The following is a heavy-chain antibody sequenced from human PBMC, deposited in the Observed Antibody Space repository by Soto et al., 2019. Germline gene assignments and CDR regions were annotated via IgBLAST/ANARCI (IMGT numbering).Heavy chain of an antibody. CDR1: GYTFTNYD. J-gene: IGHJ3*01. CDR3: ARGLATLPVFAFDV. D-gene: IGHD6-6*01. V-gene: IGHV1-8*01. CDR2: VNPNSGNT. Sequence: QVQLVQSGAEVKKPGASVKVSCKASGYTFTNYDINWVRRATGQGLEWMGWVNPNSGNTGNAQKFQGRLTMTRNTAISTAYMELSSLTSEDTAVYYCARGLATLPVFAFDVWGQGTTVTVSS.